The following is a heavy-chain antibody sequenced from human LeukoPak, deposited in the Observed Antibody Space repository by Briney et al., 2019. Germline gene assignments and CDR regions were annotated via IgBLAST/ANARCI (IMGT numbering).Heavy chain of an antibody. CDR1: GGSISSSSYY. D-gene: IGHD6-6*01. CDR3: ARLATPSTMAARGRSWFES. J-gene: IGHJ5*01. CDR2: MYYSGTT. Sequence: SETLSLTCTVSGGSISSSSYYWGWIRQPPGKGLEWIGSMYYSGTTYYNPSLKSRVTISVDTSKNQFSLKLSSVTAADTAVYYCARLATPSTMAARGRSWFESWGQGTLVTVSS. V-gene: IGHV4-39*07.